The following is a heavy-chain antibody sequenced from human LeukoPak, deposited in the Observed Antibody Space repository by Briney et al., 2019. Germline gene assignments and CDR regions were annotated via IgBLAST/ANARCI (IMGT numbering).Heavy chain of an antibody. J-gene: IGHJ4*02. CDR1: GFTFSSYG. CDR2: ISYDGSNK. CDR3: AKKVEADY. Sequence: GGSLRLSCAASGFTFSSYGMHWVRQAPGKGLEWVAVISYDGSNKYYADSVKGRFTISRDNSKNTLYLQMNSLRAEDTAVYYCAKKVEADYWGQGTLVTVSS. V-gene: IGHV3-30*18.